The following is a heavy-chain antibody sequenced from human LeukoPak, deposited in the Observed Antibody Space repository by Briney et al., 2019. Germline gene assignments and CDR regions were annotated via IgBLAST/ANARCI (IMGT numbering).Heavy chain of an antibody. CDR1: GGSFSGYY. D-gene: IGHD3-3*01. J-gene: IGHJ6*03. CDR2: INHSGST. V-gene: IGHV4-34*01. Sequence: PSETLSLTCAVYGGSFSGYYWSWIRQPPGKGLEWIGEINHSGSTNYNPSLKSRVAISVDTSKNQFSLKLSSVTAADTAVYYCARRDPTTILNYMDVWGKGTTVTVSS. CDR3: ARRDPTTILNYMDV.